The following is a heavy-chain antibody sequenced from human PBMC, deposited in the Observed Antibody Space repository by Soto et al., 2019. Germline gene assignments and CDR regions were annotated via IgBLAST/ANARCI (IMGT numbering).Heavy chain of an antibody. CDR1: GYTFTSYY. CDR2: INPSGGST. D-gene: IGHD3-10*01. Sequence: ASVKVSCKASGYTFTSYYMHWVRQAPGQGLEWMGIINPSGGSTSYAQKFQGRVTMTRDTSTSTVYMELSSLRSEDTAVYYCARGGFRGSGSYFYYYYGMDVWGQGTTVTVSS. J-gene: IGHJ6*02. CDR3: ARGGFRGSGSYFYYYYGMDV. V-gene: IGHV1-46*01.